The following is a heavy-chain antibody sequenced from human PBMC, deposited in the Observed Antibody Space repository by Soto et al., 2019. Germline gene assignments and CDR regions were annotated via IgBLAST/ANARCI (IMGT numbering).Heavy chain of an antibody. CDR2: ISYDGSNK. CDR3: ARDGRWLQYPFEYCFDY. D-gene: IGHD5-12*01. J-gene: IGHJ4*02. Sequence: PGGSLRLSCAATGFTFSSYAMIWDRQAPRRGLEWVAVISYDGSNKYYADSVKDRFTISRDNSKNTLYLQMNSLRAEDTAVYYCARDGRWLQYPFEYCFDYWGQGTLVTVSS. V-gene: IGHV3-30-3*01. CDR1: GFTFSSYA.